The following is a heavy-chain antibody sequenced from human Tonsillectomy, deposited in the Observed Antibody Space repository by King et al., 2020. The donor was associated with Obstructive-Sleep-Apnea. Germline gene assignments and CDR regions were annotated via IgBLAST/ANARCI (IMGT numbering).Heavy chain of an antibody. Sequence: VQLVESGGGVVQPGRSLRLSCAASGFTFSTYAMYWVRQAPGKGLEWVAVLSYGGTNKYYADSVKGRFTISRENSKNTLHLHMNSLRAEDTAVYYCARQPPGEKYDSSGHRYYYGMDVWGQGTTVTVSS. CDR3: ARQPPGEKYDSSGHRYYYGMDV. D-gene: IGHD3-22*01. V-gene: IGHV3-30*04. CDR1: GFTFSTYA. J-gene: IGHJ6*02. CDR2: LSYGGTNK.